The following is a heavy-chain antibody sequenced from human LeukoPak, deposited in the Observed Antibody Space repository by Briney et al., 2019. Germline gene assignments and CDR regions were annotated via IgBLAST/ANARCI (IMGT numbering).Heavy chain of an antibody. CDR3: ARAEAGGRFGP. D-gene: IGHD6-13*01. Sequence: SETLSLTCAVYGGSFSGYYWSWIRQPPGKGLEWIGEINHSGSTNYNPSLKSRVTISVDTSKNQFSLKLSSVAAADTAVYYCARAEAGGRFGPWGQGTLVTVSS. CDR2: INHSGST. V-gene: IGHV4-34*01. J-gene: IGHJ5*02. CDR1: GGSFSGYY.